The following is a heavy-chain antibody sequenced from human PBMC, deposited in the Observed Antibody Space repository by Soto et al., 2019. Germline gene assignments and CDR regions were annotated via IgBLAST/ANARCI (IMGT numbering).Heavy chain of an antibody. Sequence: QVQLVQSGAEVKKPGASVKVSCKASGYTFTSYGLSWVRQAPGQGLEWMGWISAYNGNTNNAQKLQGRVTMTTDTATSTAYMELRSLRSDDTAVYCCALGVAYCGGDCYGYWGQGTLVTVSS. V-gene: IGHV1-18*01. CDR2: ISAYNGNT. D-gene: IGHD2-21*01. CDR3: ALGVAYCGGDCYGY. CDR1: GYTFTSYG. J-gene: IGHJ4*02.